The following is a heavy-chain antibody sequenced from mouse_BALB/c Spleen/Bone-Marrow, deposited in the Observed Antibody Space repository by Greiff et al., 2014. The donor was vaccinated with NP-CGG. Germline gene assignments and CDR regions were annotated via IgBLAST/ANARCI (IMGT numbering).Heavy chain of an antibody. CDR1: GYTFTSYW. D-gene: IGHD1-2*01. CDR3: ARYATATYWFAY. J-gene: IGHJ3*01. CDR2: INPSNGRT. V-gene: IGHV1S81*02. Sequence: VQLQQSGAELVKPRASVKLSCKASGYTFTSYWMHWVKQRPGQGLEWIGEINPSNGRTNYNEKFKSKATLTVDKSSSTAYMQLSSLTSEDSAVYYCARYATATYWFAYWGQGTLVTVSA.